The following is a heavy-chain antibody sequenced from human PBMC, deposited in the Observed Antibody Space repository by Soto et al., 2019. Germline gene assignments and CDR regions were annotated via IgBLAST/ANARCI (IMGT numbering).Heavy chain of an antibody. CDR3: ARDRGYCSGGSCYGSNNWFDP. J-gene: IGHJ5*02. D-gene: IGHD2-15*01. CDR1: GFTFSSYA. CDR2: ISYDGSNK. Sequence: GGSLRLSCAASGFTFSSYAMHWVRQAPGKGLEWVAVISYDGSNKYYADSVKGRFTISRDNSKNTLYLQMNSLRAEDTAVYYCARDRGYCSGGSCYGSNNWFDPWGQGTLVTVSS. V-gene: IGHV3-30-3*01.